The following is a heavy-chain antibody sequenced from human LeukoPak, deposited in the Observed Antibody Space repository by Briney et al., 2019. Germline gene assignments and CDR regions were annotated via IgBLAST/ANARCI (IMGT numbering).Heavy chain of an antibody. J-gene: IGHJ4*02. CDR2: ISRSSTYT. CDR3: AKTDRPGIIAAGDY. D-gene: IGHD6-13*01. V-gene: IGHV3-11*03. CDR1: GFTFSDYY. Sequence: GSLRLSCAASGFTFSDYYMSWIRQAPGKGLEWVSYISRSSTYTNYADSVKGRFTISRDTSKNTLYLQMNSLRAEDTAVYYCAKTDRPGIIAAGDYWGQGTLVTVSS.